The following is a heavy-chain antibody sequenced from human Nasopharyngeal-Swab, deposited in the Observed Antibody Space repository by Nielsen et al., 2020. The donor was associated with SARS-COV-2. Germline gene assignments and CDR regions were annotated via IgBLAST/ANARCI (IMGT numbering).Heavy chain of an antibody. J-gene: IGHJ3*02. D-gene: IGHD3-9*01. V-gene: IGHV1-18*04. CDR1: GYTFTGYY. Sequence: ASVKVSCKASGYTFTGYYMHWVRQAPGQGLEWMGWISAYNGNTNYAQKLQGRVTMTTDTSTSTACMELRSLRSDDTAVYYCERASFLLLGAAYDTLTSYTPYAFDIWGQGTLVTVSS. CDR3: ERASFLLLGAAYDTLTSYTPYAFDI. CDR2: ISAYNGNT.